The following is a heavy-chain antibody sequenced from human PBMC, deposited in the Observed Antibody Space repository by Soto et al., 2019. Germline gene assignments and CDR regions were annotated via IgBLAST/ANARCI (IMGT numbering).Heavy chain of an antibody. D-gene: IGHD3-22*01. CDR3: ARETYYYDSSGPKYNWFDP. CDR1: GGSISSGGYY. J-gene: IGHJ5*01. Sequence: SETLSLTCTVSGGSISSGGYYWSWIRQHPGKGLEWIGYIYYSGSTYYNPSLKSRVTISVDTSKNQFSLKLSSVTAADTAVYYCARETYYYDSSGPKYNWFDPWGQGTLVTVS. V-gene: IGHV4-31*03. CDR2: IYYSGST.